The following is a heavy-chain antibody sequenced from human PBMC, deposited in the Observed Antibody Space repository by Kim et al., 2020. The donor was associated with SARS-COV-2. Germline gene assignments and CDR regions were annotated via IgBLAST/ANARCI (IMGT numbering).Heavy chain of an antibody. Sequence: SYAQKFQGRVTMTRDTSTSTVYMELSSLRSEDTAVYYCARAPRTVSEFDYWGQGTLVTVSS. V-gene: IGHV1-46*01. J-gene: IGHJ4*02. CDR3: ARAPRTVSEFDY.